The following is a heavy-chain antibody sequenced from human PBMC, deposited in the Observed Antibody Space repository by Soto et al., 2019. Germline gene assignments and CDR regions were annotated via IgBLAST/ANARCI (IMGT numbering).Heavy chain of an antibody. CDR2: IYYSGST. CDR1: GGSIINNHYY. J-gene: IGHJ2*01. V-gene: IGHV4-30-4*01. CDR3: ARASMIGVPGFFDV. D-gene: IGHD3-22*01. Sequence: QVQLQESGPGLVKPSQTLSLTCSVSGGSIINNHYYWNIIRQPPGKGLEWLGYIYYSGSTYYNPSLESRLTISIDTSKNQFSLTLSSVTDADTAVYYCARASMIGVPGFFDVWGRGTLVTVSS.